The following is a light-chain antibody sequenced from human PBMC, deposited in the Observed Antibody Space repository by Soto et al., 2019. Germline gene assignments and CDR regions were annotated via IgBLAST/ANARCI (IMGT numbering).Light chain of an antibody. CDR2: GAS. CDR3: QQYGSSPIT. Sequence: EIVLTQSPGTLSLSPGERATLSCRASQSVSSRLAWYQQKPGQAPRLLISGASSRATGIPDGFSGSGSATDFTLTISRLEPEDFALYYCQQYGSSPITFGRGTRLEIK. CDR1: QSVSSR. J-gene: IGKJ5*01. V-gene: IGKV3-20*01.